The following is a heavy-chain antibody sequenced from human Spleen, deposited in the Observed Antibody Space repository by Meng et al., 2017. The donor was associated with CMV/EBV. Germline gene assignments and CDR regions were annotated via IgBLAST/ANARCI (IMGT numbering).Heavy chain of an antibody. Sequence: GESLKISCAASGFTFSNPWMSWVRQAPGKGLEWVGRIKSEIDGGTTDYAAPVKGRFTISRDDSKNTLYLQMNSLKTEDTAVYYCTTFAYRGDYWGQGALVTSPQ. CDR1: GFTFSNPW. D-gene: IGHD2-21*01. CDR2: IKSEIDGGTT. V-gene: IGHV3-15*01. CDR3: TTFAYRGDY. J-gene: IGHJ4*02.